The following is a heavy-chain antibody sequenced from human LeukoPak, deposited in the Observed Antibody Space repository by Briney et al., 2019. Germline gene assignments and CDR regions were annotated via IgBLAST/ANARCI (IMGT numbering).Heavy chain of an antibody. CDR2: ISSSSSYI. CDR1: GFTFSSYS. J-gene: IGHJ3*02. Sequence: PGGSLRLSCAASGFTFSSYSMNWVRQAPGKGLEWVSSISSSSSYIYYADSVKGRFTISRDNAKNSLYLQMNSLRAEDTAVYYCASDKCVGDCYSGTNDAFDIWGQGTMVTVSS. D-gene: IGHD2-21*02. CDR3: ASDKCVGDCYSGTNDAFDI. V-gene: IGHV3-21*01.